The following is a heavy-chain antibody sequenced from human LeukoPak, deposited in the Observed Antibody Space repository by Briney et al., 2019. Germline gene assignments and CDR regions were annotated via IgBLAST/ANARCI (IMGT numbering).Heavy chain of an antibody. Sequence: GGSLRLSCAASGFTISNFAMTWVRQAPGKGLEWVSSIVGSSSTYYADSLKGRFTISRDNAKSSLYLQMNSLRAEDTAVYYCARIGAGSSRDYWGQGTLVTVSS. V-gene: IGHV3-21*01. CDR1: GFTISNFA. J-gene: IGHJ4*02. CDR3: ARIGAGSSRDY. D-gene: IGHD6-13*01. CDR2: IVGSSST.